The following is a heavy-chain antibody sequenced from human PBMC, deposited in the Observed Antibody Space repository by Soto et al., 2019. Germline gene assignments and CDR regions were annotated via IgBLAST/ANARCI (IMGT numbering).Heavy chain of an antibody. D-gene: IGHD5-12*01. CDR1: GGTFSSYA. CDR2: IIPIFGTA. Sequence: QVQLVQSGAEVKKPGSSVKVSCKASGGTFSSYAISWVRQAPGQGLEWMGGIIPIFGTANYAQKFKGRVTITADESTSTAYMELSSLRSEDTAVYYCARERAPSRSATPGDNYYYGMDVWRQGTTVTVSS. J-gene: IGHJ6*02. CDR3: ARERAPSRSATPGDNYYYGMDV. V-gene: IGHV1-69*01.